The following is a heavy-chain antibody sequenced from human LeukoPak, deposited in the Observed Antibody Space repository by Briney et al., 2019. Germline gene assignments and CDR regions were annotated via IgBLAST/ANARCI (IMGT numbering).Heavy chain of an antibody. CDR1: GYTFTDYY. CDR3: ARVPFDWNDEPDFDY. J-gene: IGHJ4*02. D-gene: IGHD1-1*01. V-gene: IGHV1-2*02. CDR2: INPNSGGT. Sequence: GASVKVSCKASGYTFTDYYMHWVRQAPGQGLEWMGWINPNSGGTNYGQKFQGRVTMTRDTSISTAYMELSSLRSEDTAVYYCARVPFDWNDEPDFDYWGQGTLVTVSS.